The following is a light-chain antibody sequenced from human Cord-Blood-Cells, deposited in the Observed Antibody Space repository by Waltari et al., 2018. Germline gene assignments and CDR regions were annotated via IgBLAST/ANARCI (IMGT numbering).Light chain of an antibody. CDR3: QQYYSTPYS. V-gene: IGKV4-1*01. CDR1: QSVLYSSNNKNY. J-gene: IGKJ2*03. Sequence: DIVMTPSPDSLAVSLGERAPITCKSRQSVLYSSNNKNYLAWYQQKPGQPPKLLIYWASTRESGVPDRFSGSGSGTDFTLTISSLQAEDVAVYYCQQYYSTPYSFGQGTKLEIK. CDR2: WAS.